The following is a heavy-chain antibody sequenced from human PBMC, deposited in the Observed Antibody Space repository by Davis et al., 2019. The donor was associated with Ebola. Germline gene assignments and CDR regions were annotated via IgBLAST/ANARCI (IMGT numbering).Heavy chain of an antibody. CDR3: ARPNGYYDFWSGSYYYYGMDV. CDR2: IIPIFGTA. J-gene: IGHJ6*04. V-gene: IGHV1-69*13. Sequence: AASVKVSCKASGGTFSSYAISWVRQAPGQGLEWMGGIIPIFGTANYAQKFQGRVTITADESTSTAYMELSSLRSEDTAVYYCARPNGYYDFWSGSYYYYGMDVWGKGTTVTVSS. CDR1: GGTFSSYA. D-gene: IGHD3-3*01.